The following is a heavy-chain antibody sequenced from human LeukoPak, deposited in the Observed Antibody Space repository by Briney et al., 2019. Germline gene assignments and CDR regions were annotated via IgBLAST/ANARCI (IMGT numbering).Heavy chain of an antibody. D-gene: IGHD2-2*01. CDR3: ARADCSSTSCPGGGDY. CDR1: GYSFTIYW. V-gene: IGHV5-51*04. CDR2: IYPGDSDT. Sequence: GESLKISCKGSGYSFTIYWIGWVRQMPGKGLEWMGIIYPGDSDTRYSPSFQGQVTISADKPISTAYLQWSSLKASDTAMYYCARADCSSTSCPGGGDYWGQGTLVTVSS. J-gene: IGHJ4*02.